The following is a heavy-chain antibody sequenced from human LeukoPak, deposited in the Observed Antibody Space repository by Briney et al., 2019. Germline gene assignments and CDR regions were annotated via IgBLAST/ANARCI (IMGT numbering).Heavy chain of an antibody. CDR3: ATLNYDILTGYLYYFDY. CDR1: GYTLTELS. D-gene: IGHD3-9*01. Sequence: ASVNVSCKVSGYTLTELSMHWVRQAPGKGLEGMGGFDPEDGETIYAQKFQGRVTMTEDTSTDTAYMELSSLRSEDTAVYYCATLNYDILTGYLYYFDYWGQGTLVTVSS. V-gene: IGHV1-24*01. J-gene: IGHJ4*02. CDR2: FDPEDGET.